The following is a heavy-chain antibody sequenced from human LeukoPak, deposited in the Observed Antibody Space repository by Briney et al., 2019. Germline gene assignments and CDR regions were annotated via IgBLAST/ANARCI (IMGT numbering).Heavy chain of an antibody. CDR2: IIPILGIA. J-gene: IGHJ4*02. V-gene: IGHV1-69*04. D-gene: IGHD2-15*01. Sequence: SVKVSCKASGGTFSSYAISWVQQAPGQGLEWMGRIIPILGIANYAQKFQGRVTITADKSTSTAYMELSSLRSEYTAVYYCASGRLGYCSGGSCYSLAYWGQGTLVTVSS. CDR3: ASGRLGYCSGGSCYSLAY. CDR1: GGTFSSYA.